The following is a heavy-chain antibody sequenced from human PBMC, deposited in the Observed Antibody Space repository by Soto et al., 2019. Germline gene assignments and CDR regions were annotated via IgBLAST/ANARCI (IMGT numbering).Heavy chain of an antibody. Sequence: EGQLLQSGGGLVQPGESLRVSCAASGFTFSSSGMSWVRQAPGKGLEWVSSISVRGDYRYYADSVKGRFTISRDNSKNTLYLQMNSLKDEDTAVYYCANHGGFDFWGQGTMVAVSS. J-gene: IGHJ3*01. CDR1: GFTFSSSG. D-gene: IGHD4-17*01. V-gene: IGHV3-23*01. CDR2: ISVRGDYR. CDR3: ANHGGFDF.